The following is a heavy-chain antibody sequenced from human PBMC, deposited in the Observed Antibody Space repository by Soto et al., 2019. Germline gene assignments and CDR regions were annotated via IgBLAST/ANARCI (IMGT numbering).Heavy chain of an antibody. J-gene: IGHJ5*02. D-gene: IGHD2-21*02. Sequence: ASVKVSCKASGYTFSSYYMNWVRQAPGQGLEWLGIINPSGGYTTYAQRFLGRVTMTSDTSTSTVHMELGSLTSEDTAVYYCARGGGIVVVTAPLGNWFDPWAQGTLVPVSS. CDR3: ARGGGIVVVTAPLGNWFDP. V-gene: IGHV1-46*03. CDR1: GYTFSSYY. CDR2: INPSGGYT.